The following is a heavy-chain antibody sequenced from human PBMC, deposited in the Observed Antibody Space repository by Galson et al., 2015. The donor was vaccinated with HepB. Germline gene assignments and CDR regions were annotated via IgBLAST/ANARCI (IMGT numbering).Heavy chain of an antibody. CDR1: GGTFSSYA. J-gene: IGHJ6*03. Sequence: SVKVSCKASGGTFSSYAISWVRQAPGQGLEWMGGIIPIFGTSSYAQKFQGRVTITADESTSTAYVEVGRLRSEDTAVYYCARAYSGRIKRQYCSNTGCYDYYYYMDVWGKGTTVTVSS. CDR2: IIPIFGTS. V-gene: IGHV1-69*13. D-gene: IGHD2-2*01. CDR3: ARAYSGRIKRQYCSNTGCYDYYYYMDV.